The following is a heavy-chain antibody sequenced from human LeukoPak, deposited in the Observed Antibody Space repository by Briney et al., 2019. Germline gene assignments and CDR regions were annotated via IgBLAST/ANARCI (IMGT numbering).Heavy chain of an antibody. D-gene: IGHD6-6*01. Sequence: SKTLSLTCAVYGGSFSGYYWSWIRQPPGKGLEWIGEINHRGSTNYNPSLKSRVTISVDTSKNQFSLKLSSVTAADTAVYYCAGTGAARLGYWGQGTLVTVSS. V-gene: IGHV4-34*01. CDR2: INHRGST. J-gene: IGHJ4*02. CDR1: GGSFSGYY. CDR3: AGTGAARLGY.